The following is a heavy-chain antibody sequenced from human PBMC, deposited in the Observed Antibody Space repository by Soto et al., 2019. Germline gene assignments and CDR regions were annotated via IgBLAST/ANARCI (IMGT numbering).Heavy chain of an antibody. CDR1: GFTFSSYG. CDR2: IWYDGSNK. CDR3: AREGVGLRFLGN. V-gene: IGHV3-33*01. Sequence: GGSLRLSCAASGFTFSSYGMHWVRQAPGKGLEWVAVIWYDGSNKYYADSVKGRFTISRDNSKNTLYLQMNSLRAEDTAVYYCAREGVGLRFLGNWGQGTLVTVSS. J-gene: IGHJ4*02. D-gene: IGHD3-3*01.